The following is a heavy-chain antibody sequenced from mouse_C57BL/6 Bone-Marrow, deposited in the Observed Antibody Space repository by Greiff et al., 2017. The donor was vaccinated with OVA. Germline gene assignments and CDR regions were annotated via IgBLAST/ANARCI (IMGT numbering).Heavy chain of an antibody. CDR3: ASAVITTRYFDV. J-gene: IGHJ1*03. CDR1: GYTFTSYW. V-gene: IGHV1-69*01. D-gene: IGHD1-1*01. CDR2: IDPSDSYT. Sequence: QVQLQQPGAELVMPGASVKLSCKASGYTFTSYWMHWVKQMPGQGLEWIGEIDPSDSYTNYNQKFKGKSTLTVDKSSSTAYMQLSSLTSEDSAVYYCASAVITTRYFDVWGTGTTVTVSS.